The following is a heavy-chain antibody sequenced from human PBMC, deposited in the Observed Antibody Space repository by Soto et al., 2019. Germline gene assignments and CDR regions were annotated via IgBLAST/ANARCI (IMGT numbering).Heavy chain of an antibody. Sequence: GGSLRLSCAASGFTFSSYGMHWVRQAPGKGLEWVAVISYGGSNKYYADSVKGRFTISRDNSKNTLYLQMNSLRAEDTAVYYCAKDPNWRSFDPWGQGTLVTVSS. CDR2: ISYGGSNK. J-gene: IGHJ5*02. D-gene: IGHD1-20*01. V-gene: IGHV3-30*18. CDR3: AKDPNWRSFDP. CDR1: GFTFSSYG.